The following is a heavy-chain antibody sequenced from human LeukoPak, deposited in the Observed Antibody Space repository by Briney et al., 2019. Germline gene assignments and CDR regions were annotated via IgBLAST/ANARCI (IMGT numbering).Heavy chain of an antibody. V-gene: IGHV4-38-2*02. D-gene: IGHD3-9*01. Sequence: SETLSLTCTVSGYSISSGYYWGWIRQPPGKGLEWIGSIYHSGSTYYNPSLKSRVTISVDTSKNQFSLKLSSVTAADTAVYYCARDFGSVRYFDYWGQGTLVTVSS. CDR2: IYHSGST. J-gene: IGHJ4*02. CDR3: ARDFGSVRYFDY. CDR1: GYSISSGYY.